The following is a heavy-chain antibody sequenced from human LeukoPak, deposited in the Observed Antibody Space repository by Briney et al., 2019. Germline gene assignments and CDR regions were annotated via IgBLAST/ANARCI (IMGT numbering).Heavy chain of an antibody. CDR2: IYASGYT. D-gene: IGHD5-24*01. V-gene: IGHV4-61*02. Sequence: SQTLSLTCSVSGATVSTTACFRHWIRQPPGEVLEWIGRIYASGYTHYNPSLKSRVTMSLATSKNQFSLTMNSVTAADSAVYFCASYREAYDLYPHGLDVWGRGTVVTVSS. J-gene: IGHJ3*01. CDR1: GATVSTTACF. CDR3: ASYREAYDLYPHGLDV.